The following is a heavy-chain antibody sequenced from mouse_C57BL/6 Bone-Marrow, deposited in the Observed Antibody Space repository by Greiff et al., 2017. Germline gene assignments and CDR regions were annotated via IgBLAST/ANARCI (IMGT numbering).Heavy chain of an antibody. J-gene: IGHJ3*01. CDR3: ERGGYGSGYPFAY. CDR1: GYTFTSYG. Sequence: VQLQQSGAELARPGASVKLSCKASGYTFTSYGISWVKQRPGQGLEWIGEIYPRSGNTYYNEKFKGKATLTAAKSSSTAYMELRSLTSADSAVYFWERGGYGSGYPFAYWGKGTLVIVSA. CDR2: IYPRSGNT. V-gene: IGHV1-81*01. D-gene: IGHD1-1*01.